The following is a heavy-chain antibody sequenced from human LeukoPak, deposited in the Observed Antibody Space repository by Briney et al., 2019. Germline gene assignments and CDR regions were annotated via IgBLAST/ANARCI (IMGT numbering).Heavy chain of an antibody. D-gene: IGHD2-2*01. Sequence: QTGGSLRLSCAASGFTFKNYAMSWVRQAPGKGLEWVSAISGGGISTYYADSVKGRFTISRDNSKNTVYLQVNSLRAEDTAIYYCAKDSWKTVPAASDYWGQGTLVTVSS. J-gene: IGHJ4*02. CDR2: ISGGGIST. CDR3: AKDSWKTVPAASDY. CDR1: GFTFKNYA. V-gene: IGHV3-23*01.